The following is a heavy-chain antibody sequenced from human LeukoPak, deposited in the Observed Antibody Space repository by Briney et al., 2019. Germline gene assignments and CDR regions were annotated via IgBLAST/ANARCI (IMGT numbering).Heavy chain of an antibody. CDR1: GYTFTGYY. Sequence: ASVKVSCKASGYTFTGYYMHWVRQAPGQGLEWMGWINPNSGGTNYAQKFQGWVTMTRDTSISTAYMELSRLRSDDTVVYYCASSLSTRSGTYNWFDPWGQGTLVTVSS. V-gene: IGHV1-2*04. CDR3: ASSLSTRSGTYNWFDP. J-gene: IGHJ5*02. D-gene: IGHD1-26*01. CDR2: INPNSGGT.